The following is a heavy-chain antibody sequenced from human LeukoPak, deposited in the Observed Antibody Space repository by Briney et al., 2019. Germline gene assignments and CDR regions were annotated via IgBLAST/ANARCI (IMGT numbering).Heavy chain of an antibody. CDR3: AGGQYSSSWTSMDV. D-gene: IGHD6-13*01. Sequence: PSETLSLTCAVSGGSISSYFWSWIRQPPGKGLEWIGYIYYSGSANYNPSLKSRVTMSVDTSKKQVSLKLSPVTAADTAVYYCAGGQYSSSWTSMDVWGQGTTVTVSS. V-gene: IGHV4-59*08. CDR1: GGSISSYF. CDR2: IYYSGSA. J-gene: IGHJ6*02.